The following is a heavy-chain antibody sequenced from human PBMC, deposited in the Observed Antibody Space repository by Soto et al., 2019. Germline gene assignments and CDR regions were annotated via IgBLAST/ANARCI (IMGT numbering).Heavy chain of an antibody. CDR1: GFTFSSYA. CDR3: AKPRGYDVWSGYYFDY. D-gene: IGHD3-3*01. J-gene: IGHJ4*02. Sequence: EVQLLESVGGLVQPGGSLRLSCAASGFTFSSYAMSWVRQAPGKGLEWVSAISGSGGSTYYADSVKGRFTISRDNSKNTLYLQMNSLRAEDTAVYYCAKPRGYDVWSGYYFDYWGQGTLVTVSS. CDR2: ISGSGGST. V-gene: IGHV3-23*01.